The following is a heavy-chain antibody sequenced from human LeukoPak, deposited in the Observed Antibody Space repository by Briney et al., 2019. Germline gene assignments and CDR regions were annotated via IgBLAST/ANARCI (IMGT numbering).Heavy chain of an antibody. CDR2: IYTSGST. V-gene: IGHV4-61*02. CDR1: GGSISSGSYY. D-gene: IGHD2-15*01. J-gene: IGHJ4*02. CDR3: ARRVVVAATIDY. Sequence: SQTLSLTCTVSGGSISSGSYYWSWIRQPAGKGLEWIGRIYTSGSTNYNPSLKSRVTISVDTSKNQFSLKLSSVTAADTAVYYCARRVVVAATIDYWGQGTLVTVSS.